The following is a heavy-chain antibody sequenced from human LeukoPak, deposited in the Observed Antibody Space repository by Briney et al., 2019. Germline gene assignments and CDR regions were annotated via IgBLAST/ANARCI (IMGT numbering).Heavy chain of an antibody. J-gene: IGHJ4*02. CDR2: IYYTGST. CDR1: GGSISSGGYY. CDR3: ARASGRRGYSGYEFGY. D-gene: IGHD5-12*01. V-gene: IGHV4-31*03. Sequence: SQTLSLTCTVSGGSISSGGYYWSWIRQHPGKGLEWIGYIYYTGSTSYNPSLKSRLTISVDTSKNQFSLKLTSVTAADTAVYFCARASGRRGYSGYEFGYWGQGTLVTVSS.